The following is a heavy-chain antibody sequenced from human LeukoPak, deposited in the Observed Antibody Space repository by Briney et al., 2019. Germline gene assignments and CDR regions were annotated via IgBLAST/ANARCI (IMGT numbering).Heavy chain of an antibody. CDR2: VASSGTS. CDR1: GDSLNTYY. V-gene: IGHV4-59*01. Sequence: SETLSLTCTVSGDSLNTYYWTWIRQTPGKELEWIGFVASSGTSNYNPSLKSRVSISIDASKNQFSLALTSVTPADTAVYYCARVVRGVVTSNWFDPWGQGTLVSVSS. J-gene: IGHJ5*02. D-gene: IGHD2-21*02. CDR3: ARVVRGVVTSNWFDP.